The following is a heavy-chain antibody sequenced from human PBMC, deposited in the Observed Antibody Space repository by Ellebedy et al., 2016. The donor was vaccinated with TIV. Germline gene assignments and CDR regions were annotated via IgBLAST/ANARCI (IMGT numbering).Heavy chain of an antibody. CDR1: GGTFSSYA. CDR2: IIPIFGTA. V-gene: IGHV1-69*06. J-gene: IGHJ4*02. D-gene: IGHD5-12*01. CDR3: ARDPGGGVSGYDLAHFDY. Sequence: SVKVSCXASGGTFSSYAISWVRQAPGQGLEWMGGIIPIFGTANYAQKFQGRVTITADKSTSTAYMELSSLRSEDTAVYYCARDPGGGVSGYDLAHFDYWGQGTLVTVSS.